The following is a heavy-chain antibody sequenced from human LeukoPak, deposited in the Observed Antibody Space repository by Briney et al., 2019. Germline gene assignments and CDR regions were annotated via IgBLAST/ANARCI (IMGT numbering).Heavy chain of an antibody. CDR2: IIPIFGTA. J-gene: IGHJ4*02. CDR1: GGTFSSYA. CDR3: AMSYYYGSGSYLNYFDY. D-gene: IGHD3-10*01. V-gene: IGHV1-69*05. Sequence: SVKVSCKASGGTFSSYAISWVRQAPGQGLEWMGGIIPIFGTANYAQKFQGRVTITTDESTGTAYMELSSLRSEDTAVYYCAMSYYYGSGSYLNYFDYWGQGTLVTVSS.